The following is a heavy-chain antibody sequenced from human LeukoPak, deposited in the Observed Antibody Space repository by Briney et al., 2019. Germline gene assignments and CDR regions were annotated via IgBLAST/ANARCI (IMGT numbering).Heavy chain of an antibody. CDR3: ARRGLSDYFWDYYYMDV. CDR2: ISGSGGST. D-gene: IGHD3-3*01. J-gene: IGHJ6*03. Sequence: GGSLRLSCAASGFTFSSYGMSWVRQAPGKGLEWVSAISGSGGSTYYADSVKGRFTISRDNSKNTLYLQMNSLRAEDTAVYYCARRGLSDYFWDYYYMDVWGKGTTVTISS. V-gene: IGHV3-23*01. CDR1: GFTFSSYG.